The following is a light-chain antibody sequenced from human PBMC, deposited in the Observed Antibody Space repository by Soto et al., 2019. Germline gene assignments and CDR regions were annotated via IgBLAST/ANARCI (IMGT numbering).Light chain of an antibody. CDR3: QQSYSAPKFT. Sequence: DIQMTQSPSSLSASIGDRVSITCRASQRISTYLNWYQQKPGKAPRLLIYAASSLQSGVPSRFSGSGSGRDFTLTIGSLQPDDFATYYCQQSYSAPKFTFGQGTHLEI. CDR2: AAS. J-gene: IGKJ2*01. CDR1: QRISTY. V-gene: IGKV1-39*01.